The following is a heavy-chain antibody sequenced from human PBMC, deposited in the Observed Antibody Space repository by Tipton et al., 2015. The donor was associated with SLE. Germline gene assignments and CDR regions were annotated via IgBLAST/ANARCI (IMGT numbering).Heavy chain of an antibody. CDR1: GFTFSNTW. J-gene: IGHJ3*02. CDR3: ARGPYQLTHAFDI. Sequence: GSLRLSCAASGFTFSNTWMSWVRQAPGKGLELVGRIKSKTDGETTDYTGALKGRFSISRDDSKNTLHLQMNSLRTEDTAVYYCARGPYQLTHAFDIWGQGTMVTVSS. D-gene: IGHD2-2*01. V-gene: IGHV3-15*01. CDR2: IKSKTDGETT.